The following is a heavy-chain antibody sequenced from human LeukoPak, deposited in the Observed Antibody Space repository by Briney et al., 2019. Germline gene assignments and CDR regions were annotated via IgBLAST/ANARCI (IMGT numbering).Heavy chain of an antibody. J-gene: IGHJ4*02. CDR2: IYYSGST. CDR1: GGSIRSYY. CDR3: ARSSQQSSTSYDY. Sequence: KPSETLSLTYTVSGGSIRSYYWSWIRQPPGKGLEWIGYIYYSGSTNYNPSLKSRVTISVDTSKNQCSLKLSSVTGADTAVYFCARSSQQSSTSYDYWGQGTLVIVSS. V-gene: IGHV4-59*01. D-gene: IGHD6-13*01.